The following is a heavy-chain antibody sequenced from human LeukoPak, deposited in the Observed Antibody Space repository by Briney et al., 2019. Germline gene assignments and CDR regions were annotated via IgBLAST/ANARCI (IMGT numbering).Heavy chain of an antibody. CDR2: ISRSGSTM. CDR1: GFTFSDYY. J-gene: IGHJ4*02. CDR3: ARGTGYSSGWSLDY. V-gene: IGHV3-11*01. D-gene: IGHD6-19*01. Sequence: GSLRLSCAASGFTFSDYYMSWIRQAPGKGLEWVSYISRSGSTMYYADSVKGRFTISRDNAKNSLSLQMNSLRAEDTAVYYCARGTGYSSGWSLDYWGQGTLVTVSS.